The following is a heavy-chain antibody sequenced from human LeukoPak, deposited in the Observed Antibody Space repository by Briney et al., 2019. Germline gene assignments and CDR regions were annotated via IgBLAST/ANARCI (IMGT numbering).Heavy chain of an antibody. CDR1: GGSISSGDYY. Sequence: PSETLSLTCTVSGGSISSGDYYWSWIRQPPGKGLEWIGYIYYSGSTYYNPSLKSRVTISVDTSKNQFSLKLSSVTAADTAVYYCARDHDSSGFYYRGTFDIWGQGTMVTVSS. CDR3: ARDHDSSGFYYRGTFDI. CDR2: IYYSGST. D-gene: IGHD3-22*01. V-gene: IGHV4-30-4*08. J-gene: IGHJ3*02.